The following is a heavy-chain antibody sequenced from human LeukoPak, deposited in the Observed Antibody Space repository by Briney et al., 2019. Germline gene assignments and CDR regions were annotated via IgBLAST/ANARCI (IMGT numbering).Heavy chain of an antibody. J-gene: IGHJ6*02. CDR3: TRDYSYAVAV. CDR2: INSDGSST. Sequence: GGSLRLSCAASVFTFISAWMHWVRQTPGKGLGLVSRINSDGSSTNYAASVKGRFTISRDNAKNMVNLQMNSLRAEDTAIYYCTRDYSYAVAVWGQGTTVTVSS. CDR1: VFTFISAW. D-gene: IGHD2-21*01. V-gene: IGHV3-74*01.